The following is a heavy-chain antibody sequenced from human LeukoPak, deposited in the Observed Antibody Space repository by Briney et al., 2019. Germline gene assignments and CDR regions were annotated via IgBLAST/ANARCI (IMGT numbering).Heavy chain of an antibody. CDR3: ARDRSRYYYDSCGECY. Sequence: GASVKVSCKASGYTFTGYYMHWVRQAPGQGLEWMGWINPNSGGTNYAQKFQGRVTMTRDTSISTAYMELSRLRSDDTAVYYCARDRSRYYYDSCGECYWGQGTLVTVSS. CDR2: INPNSGGT. V-gene: IGHV1-2*02. J-gene: IGHJ4*02. CDR1: GYTFTGYY. D-gene: IGHD3-22*01.